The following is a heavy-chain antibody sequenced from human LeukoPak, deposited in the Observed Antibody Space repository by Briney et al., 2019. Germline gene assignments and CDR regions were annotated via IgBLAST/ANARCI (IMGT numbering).Heavy chain of an antibody. Sequence: GGSLRLSCVASGLTFSSRDWMTWVRQAPGKGLEWVANIKEDGSEKFHVDSVKGRFTISRDNAKNSLYLQMNSLRAEDTAVYYCARSVVGAAGPLDSWGQGTLVAVFS. CDR3: ARSVVGAAGPLDS. CDR2: IKEDGSEK. J-gene: IGHJ4*02. V-gene: IGHV3-7*01. D-gene: IGHD6-13*01. CDR1: GLTFSSRDW.